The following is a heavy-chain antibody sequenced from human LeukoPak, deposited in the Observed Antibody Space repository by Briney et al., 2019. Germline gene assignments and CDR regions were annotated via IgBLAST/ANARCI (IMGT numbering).Heavy chain of an antibody. CDR2: IMPLFGTA. V-gene: IGHV1-69*05. Sequence: SVKVSCKTSGGTFNNSAISWVRQAPGQGLEWLGGIMPLFGTAGYAQEFQGRVTITKDESTRTVYLELTSLTSDDTAVYYCARDVHGDYASGWLDPWGQGTLVSVSS. CDR1: GGTFNNSA. D-gene: IGHD4-17*01. J-gene: IGHJ5*02. CDR3: ARDVHGDYASGWLDP.